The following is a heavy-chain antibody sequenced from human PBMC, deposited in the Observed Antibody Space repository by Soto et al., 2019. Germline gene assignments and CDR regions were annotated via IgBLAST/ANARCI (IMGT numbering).Heavy chain of an antibody. CDR3: ARDPYHVLMLNAPNLYGMDV. D-gene: IGHD2-8*01. CDR2: ISTYNGNT. J-gene: IGHJ6*01. Sequence: ASVKVSCKASGYTFTTYDISWVRQAPGQGLEWMGRISTYNGNTNYPQSLQGRLTMTTDTSTTTAYMELRSLRSDDTAVYYCARDPYHVLMLNAPNLYGMDVWARGTTVPVSS. CDR1: GYTFTTYD. V-gene: IGHV1-18*01.